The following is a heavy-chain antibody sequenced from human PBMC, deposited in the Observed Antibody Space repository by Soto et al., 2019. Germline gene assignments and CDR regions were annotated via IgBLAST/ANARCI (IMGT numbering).Heavy chain of an antibody. CDR2: LSDDANNR. V-gene: IGHV3-30*14. Sequence: GGSLRLSCAASGFNFSSSAMYWVRQAPGKGLEWMAVLSDDANNRYYADSVRGRFTISRDNSKNTLYLQMNSLSADDTAVYYCARASMVRGIIGWFDPWGQRTLVTVSS. CDR3: ARASMVRGIIGWFDP. D-gene: IGHD3-10*01. J-gene: IGHJ5*02. CDR1: GFNFSSSA.